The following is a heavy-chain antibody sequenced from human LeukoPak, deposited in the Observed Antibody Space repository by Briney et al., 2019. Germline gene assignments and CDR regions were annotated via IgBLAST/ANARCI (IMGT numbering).Heavy chain of an antibody. V-gene: IGHV3-48*01. D-gene: IGHD5-18*01. J-gene: IGHJ4*02. CDR3: AKIGTVQLWLHYFDY. Sequence: GGSLRLSCAASGFIFSSYSMNWVRQAPGKGLEWVSYISSSSNAIYYADSVKGRFTISRDNAKNSLYLQMNSLRAEDTAVYYCAKIGTVQLWLHYFDYWGQGTLVTVSS. CDR1: GFIFSSYS. CDR2: ISSSSNAI.